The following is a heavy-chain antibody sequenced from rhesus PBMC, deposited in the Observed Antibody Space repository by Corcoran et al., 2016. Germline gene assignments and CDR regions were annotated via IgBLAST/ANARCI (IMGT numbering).Heavy chain of an antibody. CDR1: GFTFIPYF. CDR2: ISESGGTI. D-gene: IGHD2-27*01. CDR3: TRKAGGTLDY. V-gene: IGHV3S26*01. J-gene: IGHJ4*01. Sequence: DVQLVESGGGLVKPGGSLSLSCVASGFTFIPYFLHWVRQAPGKGLEWVSVISESGGTIYYADSVKGRFTISRDNAKNALFLQMNSLRAEDTAVYYCTRKAGGTLDYWGQGVLVTVSS.